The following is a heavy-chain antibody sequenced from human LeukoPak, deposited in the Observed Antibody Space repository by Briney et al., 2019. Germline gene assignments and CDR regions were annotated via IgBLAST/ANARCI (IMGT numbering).Heavy chain of an antibody. V-gene: IGHV3-30-3*01. Sequence: GGSLRVSCAASGFTFSSDAMHWVREALGKGLVWVAVISYDGSNKYYADSVKGRFTISRDNSKNTLYLQMNSLRAEDTAVYYCARVPSPTGVDYWGQGTLVTVSS. CDR3: ARVPSPTGVDY. D-gene: IGHD4-17*01. J-gene: IGHJ4*02. CDR1: GFTFSSDA. CDR2: ISYDGSNK.